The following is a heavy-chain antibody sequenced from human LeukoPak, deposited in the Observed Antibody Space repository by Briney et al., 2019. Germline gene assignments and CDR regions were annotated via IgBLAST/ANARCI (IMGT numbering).Heavy chain of an antibody. V-gene: IGHV1-18*01. CDR2: ISAYNGNT. CDR1: GYTFTSYG. D-gene: IGHD3-22*01. CDR3: ARDKYYYDSSGYRAQNWPDP. Sequence: GASVKVSCKASGYTFTSYGISWVRQAPGQGLEWMGWISAYNGNTNYAQKLQGRVTMTTDTSTSTAYMELRSLRSDDTAVYYCARDKYYYDSSGYRAQNWPDPWGQGTLVTVSS. J-gene: IGHJ5*02.